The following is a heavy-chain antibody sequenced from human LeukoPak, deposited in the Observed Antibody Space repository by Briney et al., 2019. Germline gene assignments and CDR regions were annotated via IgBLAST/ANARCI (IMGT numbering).Heavy chain of an antibody. D-gene: IGHD1-26*01. CDR2: ISGSGGST. Sequence: GGSLRLSCADSGFTFRSYAMSWVRQAPGKGLEWVSGISGSGGSTYYADSVKGRFTISRDNSKNTLYLQMNSLRGEDTAVDYCAKVGSYSPNDAFDIWGQGTMVTVSS. J-gene: IGHJ3*02. CDR3: AKVGSYSPNDAFDI. V-gene: IGHV3-23*01. CDR1: GFTFRSYA.